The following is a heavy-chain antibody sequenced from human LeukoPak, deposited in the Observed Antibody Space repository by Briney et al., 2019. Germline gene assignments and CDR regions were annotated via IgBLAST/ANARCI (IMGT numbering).Heavy chain of an antibody. CDR2: IYYSGST. CDR1: GGSISSYY. Sequence: SETLSLTCTVSGGSISSYYWSWIRQPPGKGLEWIGYIYYSGSTNYNPSLKSRVTISVDTSKNQFSLKLSSVTAADTAVYYCARTHYGGNRAGSTAYWGQGTLVTVSS. CDR3: ARTHYGGNRAGSTAY. V-gene: IGHV4-59*01. J-gene: IGHJ4*02. D-gene: IGHD4-23*01.